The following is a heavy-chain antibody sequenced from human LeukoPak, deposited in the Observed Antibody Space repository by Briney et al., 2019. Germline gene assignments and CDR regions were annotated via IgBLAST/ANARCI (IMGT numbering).Heavy chain of an antibody. D-gene: IGHD6-19*01. CDR1: GYSISSSNW. CDR3: GRILGSGWTGGAFDI. CDR2: IYYSGST. V-gene: IGHV4-28*01. J-gene: IGHJ3*02. Sequence: SDTLPLTCAVSGYSISSSNWWGWIRQSPGKGLEWIGYIYYSGSTYYNPSLKSRVTMSVDTSKNQFSLKLNSVTAVDTAVYYCGRILGSGWTGGAFDIWGQGTMVIVSS.